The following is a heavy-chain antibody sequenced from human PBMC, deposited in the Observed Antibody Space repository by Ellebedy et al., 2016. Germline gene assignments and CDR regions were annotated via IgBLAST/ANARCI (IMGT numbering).Heavy chain of an antibody. Sequence: GESLKISCKGSGYSFTSYWIGWVRQMSGEGLEWMGIIYPGDSDTRYRTTLQGQVTISADTSISTATLQWSSLKASDTAMYYWARMKCSSNSCYTNLSAFDIWGQGTMVTVSS. CDR3: ARMKCSSNSCYTNLSAFDI. CDR2: IYPGDSDT. J-gene: IGHJ3*02. CDR1: GYSFTSYW. V-gene: IGHV5-51*01. D-gene: IGHD2-2*02.